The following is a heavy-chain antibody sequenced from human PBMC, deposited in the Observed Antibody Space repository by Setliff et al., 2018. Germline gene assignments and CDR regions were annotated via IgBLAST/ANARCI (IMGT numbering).Heavy chain of an antibody. J-gene: IGHJ3*02. CDR2: IYPGDSDN. V-gene: IGHV5-51*01. Sequence: GASMKISCKCSGYTFTTYWSGWVLQMPGKGLEWMWIIYPGDSDNRYSPSFQGQVTISADKSISTAYLQWSSLKASDTAMYYWARHHTNCAFDIWGQGTMVTVSS. CDR3: ARHHTNCAFDI. CDR1: GYTFTTYW.